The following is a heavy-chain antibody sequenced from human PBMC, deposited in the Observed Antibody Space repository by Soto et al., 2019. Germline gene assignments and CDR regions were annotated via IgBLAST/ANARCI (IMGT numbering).Heavy chain of an antibody. CDR3: ATKQAGYFYGIDY. J-gene: IGHJ4*02. Sequence: KPSETLSLTCTVSGGSITSGGYYWSWVRQHPGKGLEWLGYIYDSGSTFYNPSLKSRITLSVDTSKNQFSLKLSSVTVADTAVYFCATKQAGYFYGIDYWGQGTLVTVSS. V-gene: IGHV4-31*03. CDR2: IYDSGST. CDR1: GGSITSGGYY. D-gene: IGHD3-10*01.